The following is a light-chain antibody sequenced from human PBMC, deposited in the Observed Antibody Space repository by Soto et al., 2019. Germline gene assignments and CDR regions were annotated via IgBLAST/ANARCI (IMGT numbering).Light chain of an antibody. V-gene: IGKV1-5*01. J-gene: IGKJ1*01. CDR1: QSISSW. Sequence: DIQMTQSPSTLSASVGDRVTVTCRASQSISSWLAWYQQKPGKAPKLLIYAASSLQSGVPSRFSGSGSGTDFTLTISSLQPDDFATYFCQQYSSSWTFGQGTKVDIK. CDR2: AAS. CDR3: QQYSSSWT.